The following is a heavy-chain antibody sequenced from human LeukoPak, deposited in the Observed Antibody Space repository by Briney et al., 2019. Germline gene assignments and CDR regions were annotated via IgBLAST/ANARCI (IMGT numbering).Heavy chain of an antibody. Sequence: PSETLSLTCAVYGGSFSGYYWSWIRQPPGKGLEWIGEINHSGGTNYNPSLKSRVTISVDTSKNQFSLKLSSVTAADTAVYYCARELYGSGNYWGQGTLVTVSS. CDR3: ARELYGSGNY. D-gene: IGHD3-10*01. J-gene: IGHJ4*02. CDR1: GGSFSGYY. V-gene: IGHV4-34*01. CDR2: INHSGGT.